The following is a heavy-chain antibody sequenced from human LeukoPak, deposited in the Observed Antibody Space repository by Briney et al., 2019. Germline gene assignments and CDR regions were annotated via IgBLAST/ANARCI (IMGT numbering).Heavy chain of an antibody. J-gene: IGHJ3*02. Sequence: GGSLRLSCAASGFTFDDYGMSWVRQAPGKGLEWVSGINWNGGSTGYADSVMGRFTISRDNAKNSLYLQMNSLRAEDTALYYCARDRRIVVVTTGAFDIWGQGTMVTVSS. D-gene: IGHD3-22*01. CDR3: ARDRRIVVVTTGAFDI. CDR1: GFTFDDYG. V-gene: IGHV3-20*04. CDR2: INWNGGST.